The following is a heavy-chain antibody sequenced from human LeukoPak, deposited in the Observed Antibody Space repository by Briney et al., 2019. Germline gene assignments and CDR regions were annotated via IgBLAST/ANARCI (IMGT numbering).Heavy chain of an antibody. V-gene: IGHV3-23*01. D-gene: IGHD6-13*01. J-gene: IGHJ4*02. CDR1: GFTFSSYA. Sequence: GESLRLSCAASGFTFSSYAMSWVRQAPGKGLEWVSAISGSGGSTYYADSVKGRFTISRDNSKNTLYLQMNSLRAEDTAVYYCATRTSIAAAVNLDYWGQGTLVTVSS. CDR2: ISGSGGST. CDR3: ATRTSIAAAVNLDY.